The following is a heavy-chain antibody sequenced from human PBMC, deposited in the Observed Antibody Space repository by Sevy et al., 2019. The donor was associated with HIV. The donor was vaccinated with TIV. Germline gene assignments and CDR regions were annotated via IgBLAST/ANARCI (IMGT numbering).Heavy chain of an antibody. V-gene: IGHV4-39*01. CDR2: IYYSGST. CDR1: GGSISSSSYY. D-gene: IGHD3-3*01. CDR3: ARHSPTAYYDFWSGYYSGAYYYYYGMDV. J-gene: IGHJ6*02. Sequence: SETLSLTCTVSGGSISSSSYYWGWIRQPPGKGLEWIGSIYYSGSTYYNPSLKSRVTISVDTSKNQFSLKRSSVTAADTAVYYCARHSPTAYYDFWSGYYSGAYYYYYGMDVWGQGTTVTVSS.